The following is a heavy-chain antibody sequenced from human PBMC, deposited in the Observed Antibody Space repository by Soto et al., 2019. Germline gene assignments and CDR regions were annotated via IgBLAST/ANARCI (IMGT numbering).Heavy chain of an antibody. CDR2: ISYDGSNK. Sequence: GGSLRLSCAASGFTFSSYAMHWVRQAPGKGLEWVAVISYDGSNKYYADSVKGRFTISRDNSKNTLYLQMNSLRAEDTAVYYCARDYDFWSGYYPHYYGMGVWGQGTTVTVSS. J-gene: IGHJ6*02. CDR3: ARDYDFWSGYYPHYYGMGV. CDR1: GFTFSSYA. V-gene: IGHV3-30-3*01. D-gene: IGHD3-3*01.